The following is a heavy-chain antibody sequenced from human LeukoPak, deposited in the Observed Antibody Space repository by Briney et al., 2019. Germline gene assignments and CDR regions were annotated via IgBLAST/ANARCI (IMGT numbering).Heavy chain of an antibody. V-gene: IGHV4-34*01. J-gene: IGHJ6*03. Sequence: PSETLSLTCAVYGGSFSGYYWSWIRQPPGKGLEWIGEINLSGSTNYNPSLKSRVTISVDTSKNQFSLKLSSVTAADTAVYYCARGAGRVDIVVVPANYYYMDVWGRGTTVTVSS. CDR2: INLSGST. CDR1: GGSFSGYY. D-gene: IGHD2-2*01. CDR3: ARGAGRVDIVVVPANYYYMDV.